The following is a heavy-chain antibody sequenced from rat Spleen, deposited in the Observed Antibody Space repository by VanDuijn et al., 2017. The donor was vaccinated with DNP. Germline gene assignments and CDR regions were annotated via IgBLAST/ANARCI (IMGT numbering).Heavy chain of an antibody. CDR1: GFTFSDYN. CDR2: ITNSGGST. CDR3: TTDFERGY. D-gene: IGHD1-11*01. V-gene: IGHV5-27*01. J-gene: IGHJ2*01. Sequence: EVQLVESGGGLVQPGRSLKLSCAASGFTFSDYNMAWVRQAPKKGLEWVAYITNSGGSTYYRDSVKGRFTISRDNAKSTLYLQMDSLRSEDTATYYCTTDFERGYWGQGVMVTVSS.